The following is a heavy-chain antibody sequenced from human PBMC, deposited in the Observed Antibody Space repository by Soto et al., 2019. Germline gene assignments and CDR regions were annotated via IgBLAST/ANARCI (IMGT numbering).Heavy chain of an antibody. CDR2: MNPNSGNT. D-gene: IGHD3-3*01. CDR3: ARGITIFGVVPG. CDR1: GYTFTSYD. Sequence: QVQLVQSGAEVKKPGASVKVSCKASGYTFTSYDINWVRQATGQGLEWMGWMNPNSGNTGYAQKFQGRVTMTRNTAIRTAYMELSSLRSEDTAVYDSARGITIFGVVPGWGQGTLVTVSS. V-gene: IGHV1-8*01. J-gene: IGHJ4*02.